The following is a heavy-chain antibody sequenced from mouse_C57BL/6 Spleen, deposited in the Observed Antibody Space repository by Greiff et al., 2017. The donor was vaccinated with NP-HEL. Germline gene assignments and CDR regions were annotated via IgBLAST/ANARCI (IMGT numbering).Heavy chain of an antibody. CDR1: GYTFTDHT. CDR3: ARWEYSTTAGFAY. V-gene: IGHV1-78*01. D-gene: IGHD1-2*01. Sequence: VQLQQSDAELVKPGASVKISCKVSGYTFTDHTIHWMKQRPEQGLEWIGYIYPRHGSTKYNEKCKGKATLTADKSSSTAYMQLNSLRSEDSAVYFCARWEYSTTAGFAYWGQWTLVTVSA. CDR2: IYPRHGST. J-gene: IGHJ3*01.